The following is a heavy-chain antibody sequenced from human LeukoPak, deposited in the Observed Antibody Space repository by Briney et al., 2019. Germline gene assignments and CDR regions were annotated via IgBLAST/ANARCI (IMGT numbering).Heavy chain of an antibody. CDR1: GGSISSSSYS. J-gene: IGHJ4*02. CDR3: ARLGDYGDYTLDY. D-gene: IGHD4-17*01. Sequence: MTSETLSLTCTVSGGSISSSSYSWGWIRQPPGKGLEWIGSIYYSGSTYYNPSLKSRVTISVDTSKNQFSLKLSSVTAADTAVYYCARLGDYGDYTLDYWGQGTLVTVSS. CDR2: IYYSGST. V-gene: IGHV4-39*01.